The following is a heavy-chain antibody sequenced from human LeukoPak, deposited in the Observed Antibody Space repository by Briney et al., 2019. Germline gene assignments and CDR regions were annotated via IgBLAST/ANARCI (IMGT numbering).Heavy chain of an antibody. Sequence: PGGSLRLSCSASGFTFSSYAMHWVRQAPGKGLEYVSAISSNGGSTYYADSVKGRFTISRDNAKNTLYLQMNSLRAEDTAVYYCARDSSGRYSSGYYHHFDYWGQGTLVTVSS. J-gene: IGHJ4*02. V-gene: IGHV3-64*04. CDR2: ISSNGGST. CDR1: GFTFSSYA. CDR3: ARDSSGRYSSGYYHHFDY. D-gene: IGHD3-22*01.